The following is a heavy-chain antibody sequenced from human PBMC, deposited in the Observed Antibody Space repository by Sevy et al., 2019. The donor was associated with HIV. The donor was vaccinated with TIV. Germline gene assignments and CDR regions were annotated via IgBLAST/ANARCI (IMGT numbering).Heavy chain of an antibody. Sequence: RGSLRLSCAASGFTFSDYYMSWIRQAPGKGLEWVSYISSSSSSIYYADSVKGRFTISRDNAKNSLYLQMNSLRAEDTAVYYCARDRYYGNGFDIWGQGTMVTVSS. D-gene: IGHD3-3*01. V-gene: IGHV3-11*01. CDR3: ARDRYYGNGFDI. J-gene: IGHJ3*02. CDR2: ISSSSSSI. CDR1: GFTFSDYY.